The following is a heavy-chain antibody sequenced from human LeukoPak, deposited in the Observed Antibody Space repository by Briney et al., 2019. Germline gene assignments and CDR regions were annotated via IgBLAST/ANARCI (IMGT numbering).Heavy chain of an antibody. CDR3: ASIVGATALDY. CDR1: GGSFSGYY. CDR2: INHSGST. J-gene: IGHJ4*02. D-gene: IGHD1-26*01. V-gene: IGHV4-34*01. Sequence: SETLSLTCAVYGGSFSGYYWSWIRQPPGKGLEWIGEINHSGSTNYNPSLKSRVTISVDTSRNQFSLRLSSVTAADTAVYYCASIVGATALDYWGQGTLVTVSS.